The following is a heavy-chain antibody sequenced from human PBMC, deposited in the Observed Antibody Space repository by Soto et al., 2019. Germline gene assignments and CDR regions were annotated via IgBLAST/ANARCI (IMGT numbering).Heavy chain of an antibody. D-gene: IGHD1-1*01. V-gene: IGHV3-48*01. Sequence: VQLVESGGGLVQPGGSLRLSCAASGFTFSSYSLNWVRQAPGKGLEWVSYISGSSSTIYYADSVKGRFTISRDNAKNSLDLQMNSLRAEDTAVYYCARDKGVQLERLTKFDYWGQGTLVTVSS. J-gene: IGHJ4*02. CDR2: ISGSSSTI. CDR1: GFTFSSYS. CDR3: ARDKGVQLERLTKFDY.